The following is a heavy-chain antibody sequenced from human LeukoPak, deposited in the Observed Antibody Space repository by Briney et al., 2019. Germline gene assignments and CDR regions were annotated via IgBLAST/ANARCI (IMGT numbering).Heavy chain of an antibody. CDR3: AKDLPRPTVVDVTEYFQH. CDR2: ISGSGGST. CDR1: GFTFSSYA. V-gene: IGHV3-23*01. D-gene: IGHD2-15*01. Sequence: GGSLRLSCAASGFTFSSYAMSWVRRAPGKGLEWVSAISGSGGSTYYADSVKGRFTISRDNSKNTLYLQMNSLRAEDTGVYYCAKDLPRPTVVDVTEYFQHWGQGTLVTVSS. J-gene: IGHJ1*01.